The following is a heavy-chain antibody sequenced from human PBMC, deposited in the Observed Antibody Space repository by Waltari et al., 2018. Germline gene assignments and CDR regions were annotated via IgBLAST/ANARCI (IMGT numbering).Heavy chain of an antibody. CDR3: ATGGGPGVIAFDI. Sequence: QVQLVQSGAEVKKPGSSVKVSCKASGGTFSSSAISWVRQAPGQGLEWMGGLIPIFGTANYAQKFQGRVTITTDESTSTAYMELSSLRSEDPAVYYCATGGGPGVIAFDIWGQGTMVTVSS. CDR2: LIPIFGTA. CDR1: GGTFSSSA. J-gene: IGHJ3*02. D-gene: IGHD2-21*01. V-gene: IGHV1-69*05.